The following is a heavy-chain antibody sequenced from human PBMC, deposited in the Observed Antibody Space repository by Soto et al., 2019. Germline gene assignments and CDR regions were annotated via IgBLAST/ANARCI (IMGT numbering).Heavy chain of an antibody. CDR2: INWNGGST. CDR3: AVAVAGPTAIGY. V-gene: IGHV3-20*04. J-gene: IGHJ4*02. Sequence: CLRLACASSGFTLSDYFRTWVCPAPGKGLEWVSGINWNGGSTGYADSVKGRFTISRDNAKNSLYLQMNSLRAEDTAVYYCAVAVAGPTAIGYWGQGTLVTVS. CDR1: GFTLSDYF. D-gene: IGHD6-19*01.